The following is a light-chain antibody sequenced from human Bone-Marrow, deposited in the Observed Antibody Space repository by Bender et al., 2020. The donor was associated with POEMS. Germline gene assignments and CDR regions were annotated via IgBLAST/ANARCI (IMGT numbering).Light chain of an antibody. CDR1: KLGDKY. J-gene: IGLJ3*02. CDR2: KDT. V-gene: IGLV3-25*03. CDR3: QSADSSGTFSV. Sequence: SYELTQPPSVSVSPGQTASFTCSGDKLGDKYTFWYQQKPGQAPLLLIYKDTERPSGIPERFSGSSSGTTVTLTISGVQAEDEADYHCQSADSSGTFSVFGGGTKLTVL.